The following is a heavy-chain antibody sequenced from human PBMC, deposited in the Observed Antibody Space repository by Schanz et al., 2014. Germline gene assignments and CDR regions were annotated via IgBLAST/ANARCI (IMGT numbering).Heavy chain of an antibody. D-gene: IGHD6-19*01. CDR1: EFTFSSYK. CDR3: AIIGVMVAVAGTRADY. J-gene: IGHJ4*02. CDR2: ISSSGSYI. Sequence: EVRLVESGGGLVQPGGSLRLSCEASEFTFSSYKMNWVRQAPGKGLEWVSSISSSGSYIHYADSVKGRFSISRDNAKNSLFLQMNRLRAEDTALYYCAIIGVMVAVAGTRADYWGQGTLVTVSS. V-gene: IGHV3-21*02.